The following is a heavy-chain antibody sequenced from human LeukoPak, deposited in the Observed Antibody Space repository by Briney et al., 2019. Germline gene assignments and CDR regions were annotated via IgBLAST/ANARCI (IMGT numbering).Heavy chain of an antibody. D-gene: IGHD5-18*01. V-gene: IGHV5-51*01. J-gene: IGHJ4*02. CDR3: ARPLSRGYSYGYRDY. CDR1: GYSFTSYW. CDR2: IYPGDSDT. Sequence: GASLKISCKGSGYSFTSYWIGCVRQMPGKGLEWMGIIYPGDSDTRYSPSFQGQVTISADKSISTAYLQWSSLKASDTAMYYCARPLSRGYSYGYRDYWGQGTLVTVSS.